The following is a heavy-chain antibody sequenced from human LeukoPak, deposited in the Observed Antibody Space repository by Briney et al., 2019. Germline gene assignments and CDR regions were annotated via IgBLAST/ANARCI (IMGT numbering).Heavy chain of an antibody. Sequence: SETLSLTCTVSGGSISSYYWSWIRQPPGKGLEWIGYIYYSGSTNYNPSLKSRVTISVDTSKNQFSLKLSSVTAADTAVYYCARLLHRTAFDIWGQGTMVTVSS. J-gene: IGHJ3*02. CDR3: ARLLHRTAFDI. D-gene: IGHD3-3*01. CDR1: GGSISSYY. V-gene: IGHV4-59*01. CDR2: IYYSGST.